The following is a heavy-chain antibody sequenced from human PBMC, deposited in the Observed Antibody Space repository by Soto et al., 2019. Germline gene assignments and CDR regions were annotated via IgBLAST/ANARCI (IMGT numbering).Heavy chain of an antibody. D-gene: IGHD3-9*01. CDR3: ARLNFDRAYAGGAYYYGMDV. V-gene: IGHV4-59*01. J-gene: IGHJ6*02. CDR2: IYYSGST. Sequence: TSETLSLTCTVSGGSISSYYWSWIRQPPGKGLEWIGYIYYSGSTNYNPSLKSRVTISVDTSKNQFSLKLSSVTAADTAVYYCARLNFDRAYAGGAYYYGMDVWGQGTTVTVSS. CDR1: GGSISSYY.